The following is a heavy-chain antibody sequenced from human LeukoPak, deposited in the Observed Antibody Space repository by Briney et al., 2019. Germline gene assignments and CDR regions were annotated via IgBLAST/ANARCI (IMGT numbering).Heavy chain of an antibody. J-gene: IGHJ4*02. CDR3: ARGYSSSWLGYFDY. CDR1: GFTFSSYG. CDR2: VSSDGSIK. Sequence: GGSLRLSCAASGFTFSSYGIHWVRQAPGKGLEWVAVVSSDGSIKYYADSVKGRFTISRDTSKNTVYLQMNSLGAEDTALYYCARGYSSSWLGYFDYWGQGTLVTVSS. V-gene: IGHV3-30*03. D-gene: IGHD6-13*01.